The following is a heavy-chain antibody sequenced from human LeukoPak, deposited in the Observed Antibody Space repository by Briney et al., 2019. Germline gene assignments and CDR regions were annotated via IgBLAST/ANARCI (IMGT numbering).Heavy chain of an antibody. J-gene: IGHJ4*02. D-gene: IGHD3-22*01. Sequence: PGGSLRLSCAASGFTFSNHAMSWVRQAPGKRLECVSTITLDGVSTYYADSVKGRFSISRDNSKNTLYLQMNSLRAEDTAVYFRAKDLRDISGLLDYWGQGTLVTVSS. CDR1: GFTFSNHA. CDR3: AKDLRDISGLLDY. V-gene: IGHV3-23*01. CDR2: ITLDGVST.